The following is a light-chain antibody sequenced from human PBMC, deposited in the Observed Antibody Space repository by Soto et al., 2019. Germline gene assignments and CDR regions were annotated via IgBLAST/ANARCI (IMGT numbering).Light chain of an antibody. CDR1: SSNIGTGYD. Sequence: QSALTQPPSVSGAPGQRVTISCAGTSSNIGTGYDVHWYQQLPDTAPQLIIYEIDNRPSGVPDRFSGSRSGTSASLAITGLEAGDEADYYCQSYDSILSAPIFGGGTQLTVL. CDR3: QSYDSILSAPI. J-gene: IGLJ2*01. V-gene: IGLV1-40*01. CDR2: EID.